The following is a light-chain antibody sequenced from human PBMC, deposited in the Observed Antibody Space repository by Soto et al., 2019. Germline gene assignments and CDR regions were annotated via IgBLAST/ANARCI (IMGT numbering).Light chain of an antibody. J-gene: IGLJ3*02. CDR2: VYSQGGH. Sequence: QPVLTQSPSASASLGASVKLTCTLSSGHNAYDIAWHQQQLGKGPRYLMRVYSQGGHTKGGGIPDRFSGSSSGTERYLTISSLQSEDEADYYCQTWGTAGVFGGGTKLTVL. CDR3: QTWGTAGV. CDR1: SGHNAYD. V-gene: IGLV4-69*01.